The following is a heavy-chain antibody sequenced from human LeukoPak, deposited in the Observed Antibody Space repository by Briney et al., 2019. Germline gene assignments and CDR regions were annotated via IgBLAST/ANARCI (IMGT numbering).Heavy chain of an antibody. Sequence: AGGSLRLSCAASGFTFSNYGLSWVRQAPGKGLEWVSGISASGDITGYADSVKGRFTISRDNSKNTLYLQMNSLRAEDTAVYYCAELGITMIGGVWGKGTTVTISS. D-gene: IGHD3-10*02. CDR1: GFTFSNYG. J-gene: IGHJ6*04. CDR2: ISASGDIT. CDR3: AELGITMIGGV. V-gene: IGHV3-23*01.